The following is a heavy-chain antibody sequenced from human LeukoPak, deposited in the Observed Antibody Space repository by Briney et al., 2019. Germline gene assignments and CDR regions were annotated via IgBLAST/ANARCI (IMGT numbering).Heavy chain of an antibody. V-gene: IGHV3-30*04. CDR3: ARDAVQIWFYVGTFDI. Sequence: GTSLRLSCAASGFTLSIYTVHWVRQTPGKGLEWVALISFDEKHKDFADSVKGRFSISRDTSKNTVSLQMDSLTTDDAAVYYCARDAVQIWFYVGTFDIWGQGSIVTVSS. CDR2: ISFDEKHK. J-gene: IGHJ3*02. CDR1: GFTLSIYT. D-gene: IGHD3-10*01.